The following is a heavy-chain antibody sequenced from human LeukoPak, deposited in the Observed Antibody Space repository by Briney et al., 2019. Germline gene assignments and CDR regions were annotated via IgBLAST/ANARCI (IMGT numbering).Heavy chain of an antibody. J-gene: IGHJ3*02. V-gene: IGHV3-23*01. CDR2: ISGSGGST. D-gene: IGHD2-2*01. Sequence: GGSLRLSCAASGFTFSSYAMSWVRQAPGKGLEWVSAISGSGGSTYHADSVKGRFTISRDNSKNTLYLQMNSLRAEDTAVYYCATSMGHCSSTSCHAFDIWGQGTMVTVSS. CDR3: ATSMGHCSSTSCHAFDI. CDR1: GFTFSSYA.